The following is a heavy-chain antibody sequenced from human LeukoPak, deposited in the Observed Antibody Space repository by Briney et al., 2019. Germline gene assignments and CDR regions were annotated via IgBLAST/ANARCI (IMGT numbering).Heavy chain of an antibody. D-gene: IGHD3-22*01. Sequence: ASVKVSCKASGGTFSSYAISWVRQAPGQGLEWMGGIIPIFGTANYAQKFQGRVTITADESTSTAYMELSSLRSEDTAVYYCARGPRASGYYDSSGYFVYFDHWGQGTLVTVSS. V-gene: IGHV1-69*13. CDR2: IIPIFGTA. J-gene: IGHJ4*02. CDR3: ARGPRASGYYDSSGYFVYFDH. CDR1: GGTFSSYA.